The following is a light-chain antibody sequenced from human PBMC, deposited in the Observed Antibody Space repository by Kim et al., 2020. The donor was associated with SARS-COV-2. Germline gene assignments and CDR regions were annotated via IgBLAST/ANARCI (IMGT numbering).Light chain of an antibody. CDR2: RNN. Sequence: ELTQPPSASGTPGQRVTISCSGSSSNIGSNTVNWYQHLPGTAPKLLIYRNNQRPSGVPDRFSASKSGTSASLASSGLQSEDEADYYCATWDDSLNGYVFGTGTKVTVL. J-gene: IGLJ1*01. V-gene: IGLV1-44*01. CDR1: SSNIGSNT. CDR3: ATWDDSLNGYV.